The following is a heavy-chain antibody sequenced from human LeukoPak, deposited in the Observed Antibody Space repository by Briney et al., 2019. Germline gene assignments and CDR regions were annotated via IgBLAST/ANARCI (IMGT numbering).Heavy chain of an antibody. D-gene: IGHD6-6*01. Sequence: SETLSLTCTVSGGSISSGGYHWSWIRQHPGKGLEWIGYIYYSGSTYYNPSLKSRVTISVDTSKNQFSLKLSSVTAADTAVYYCARDFSSNGHFDYWGQGTLVTVSS. J-gene: IGHJ4*02. CDR1: GGSISSGGYH. CDR3: ARDFSSNGHFDY. V-gene: IGHV4-31*03. CDR2: IYYSGST.